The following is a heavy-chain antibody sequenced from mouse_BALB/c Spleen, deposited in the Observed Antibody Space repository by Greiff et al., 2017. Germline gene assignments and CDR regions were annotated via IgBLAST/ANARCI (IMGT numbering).Heavy chain of an antibody. CDR3: ARQGGYYGSSYSFDY. J-gene: IGHJ2*01. CDR1: GFTFSSYG. D-gene: IGHD1-1*01. Sequence: EVHLVESGGDLVKPGGSLKLSCAASGFTFSSYGMSWVRQTPDKRLEWVATISSGGSYTYYPDSVKGRFTISRDNAKNTLYLQMSSLKSEDTAMYYCARQGGYYGSSYSFDYWGQGTTLTVSS. CDR2: ISSGGSYT. V-gene: IGHV5-6*01.